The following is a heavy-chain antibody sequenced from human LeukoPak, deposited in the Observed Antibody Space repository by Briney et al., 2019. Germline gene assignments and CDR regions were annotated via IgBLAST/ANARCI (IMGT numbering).Heavy chain of an antibody. D-gene: IGHD3-10*01. CDR2: INHSGST. J-gene: IGHJ4*02. CDR3: ARKPGYYGSGSYYRS. Sequence: SETLSLTCAVSGGSFSGYYWSWIRQPPGKGLEWIGEINHSGSTNYNPSLKSRVLISVDTSKNQFSLKLSSVTAADAAVYYCARKPGYYGSGSYYRSWGQGTLVTVSS. V-gene: IGHV4-34*01. CDR1: GGSFSGYY.